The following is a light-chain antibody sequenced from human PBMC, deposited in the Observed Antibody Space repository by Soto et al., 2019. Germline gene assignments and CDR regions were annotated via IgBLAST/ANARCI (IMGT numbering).Light chain of an antibody. CDR3: SLYTITSSPV. CDR2: EVT. J-gene: IGLJ1*01. V-gene: IGLV2-14*01. Sequence: QSALTQPASVSGSPGQSITISCTGTSSDVGGYDFVSWYRQYPGQAPKILIYEVTHRPSGVPDRFSGSKSGNTASLTISGLQADDEADYYCSLYTITSSPVFGPGTKLTVL. CDR1: SSDVGGYDF.